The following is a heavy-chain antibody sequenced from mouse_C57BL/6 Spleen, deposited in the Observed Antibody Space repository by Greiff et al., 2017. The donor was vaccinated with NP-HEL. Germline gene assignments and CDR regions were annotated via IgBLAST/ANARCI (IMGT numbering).Heavy chain of an antibody. V-gene: IGHV1-42*01. D-gene: IGHD3-3*01. J-gene: IGHJ1*03. Sequence: EVQLQQSGPELVKPGASVKISCKASGYSFTGYYMNWVKQSPEKSLEWIGEINPSTGGTTYNQKFKAKATLTVDKSSSTAYMQLKSLTSEDSAVYYCARSGGLGRRYFDVWGTGTTVTVSS. CDR1: GYSFTGYY. CDR3: ARSGGLGRRYFDV. CDR2: INPSTGGT.